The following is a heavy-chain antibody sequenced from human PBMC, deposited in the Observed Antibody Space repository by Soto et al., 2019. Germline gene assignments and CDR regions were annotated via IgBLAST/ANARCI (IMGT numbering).Heavy chain of an antibody. CDR2: ISAYNGNT. CDR1: GYTFTIYG. V-gene: IGHV1-18*01. CDR3: ARDHPYDILTGYYSDYYYYGMDV. J-gene: IGHJ6*02. Sequence: ASVKVSCKASGYTFTIYGISWVRQAPGQGLEWMGWISAYNGNTNYAQKLQGRVTMTTDTSTSTAYMELRSLRSDDTAVYYCARDHPYDILTGYYSDYYYYGMDVWGQGTTVTVSS. D-gene: IGHD3-9*01.